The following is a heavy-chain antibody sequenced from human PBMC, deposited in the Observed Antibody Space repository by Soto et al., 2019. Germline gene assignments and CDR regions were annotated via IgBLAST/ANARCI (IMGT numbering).Heavy chain of an antibody. Sequence: QITLKESGPTLVKPTQTLTLTCTFSGFSLSTSGVGVGWIRQPPGKALEWLALIYWDDDKRYSPSLKSRLTIPKDTSKNQVVLTMTNMDPVDTATYYCAHRQPEHDYGDPYYFDYWGQGTLVTVSS. CDR3: AHRQPEHDYGDPYYFDY. D-gene: IGHD4-17*01. CDR2: IYWDDDK. V-gene: IGHV2-5*02. CDR1: GFSLSTSGVG. J-gene: IGHJ4*02.